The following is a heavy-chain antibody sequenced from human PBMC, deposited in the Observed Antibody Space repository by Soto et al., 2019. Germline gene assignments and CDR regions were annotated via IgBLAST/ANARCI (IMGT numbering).Heavy chain of an antibody. CDR1: GFTFSSYS. CDR2: ISSISSYI. CDR3: ARDYYDSSGYLAPLDY. D-gene: IGHD3-22*01. J-gene: IGHJ4*02. V-gene: IGHV3-21*01. Sequence: GSLRLSCAASGFTFSSYSMNWVRQAPGKGLEWVSSISSISSYIYYADSVKGRFTISRDNANNSLYLQMNSLRAEDTAVYYCARDYYDSSGYLAPLDYWGQGTLVTVSS.